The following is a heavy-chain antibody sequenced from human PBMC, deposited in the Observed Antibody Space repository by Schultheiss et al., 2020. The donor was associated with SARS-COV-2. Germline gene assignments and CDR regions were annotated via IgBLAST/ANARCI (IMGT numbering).Heavy chain of an antibody. J-gene: IGHJ4*02. Sequence: SQTLSLTCAVSGGSISSGGYSWSWIRQPPGKGLEWIGSIYHSGSTNYNPSLKSRVTISVDTSKNQFSLKLSSVTAADTAVYYCARGSSSGWYHDYWGQGTLVTVSS. CDR2: IYHSGST. CDR3: ARGSSSGWYHDY. CDR1: GGSISSGGYS. V-gene: IGHV4-30-2*01. D-gene: IGHD6-19*01.